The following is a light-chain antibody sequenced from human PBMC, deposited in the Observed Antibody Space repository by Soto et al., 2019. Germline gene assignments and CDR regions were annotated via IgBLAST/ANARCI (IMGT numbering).Light chain of an antibody. V-gene: IGLV2-14*01. CDR2: DVS. CDR1: SSDVGGYNY. J-gene: IGLJ1*01. CDR3: SSYTSSSTLYV. Sequence: QSALTQPASVSGSPGQSITISCTGTSSDVGGYNYVSWYQQHPGKAPKLMIYDVSNRPSGVSNRFSGSKSGITASLTISGLQAEDEAHYYCSSYTSSSTLYVFGTGTKLTVL.